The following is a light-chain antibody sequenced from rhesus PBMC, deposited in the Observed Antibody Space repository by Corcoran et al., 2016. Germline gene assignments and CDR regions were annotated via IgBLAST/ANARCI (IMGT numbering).Light chain of an antibody. CDR2: DAS. Sequence: DIQMTQSPSSLSASVGDTVTITCRACQGISNYLNWFQQKPGKAPKLLIYDASRLESGVPSRFSGSVSGTDFTLTISSLQPEDFAAYYCLQHNSYPFTFGPGTKLDIK. CDR3: LQHNSYPFT. CDR1: QGISNY. J-gene: IGKJ3*01. V-gene: IGKV1-28*03.